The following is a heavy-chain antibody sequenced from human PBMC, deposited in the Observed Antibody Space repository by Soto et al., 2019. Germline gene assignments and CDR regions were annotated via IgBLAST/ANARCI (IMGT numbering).Heavy chain of an antibody. Sequence: VQLLESGGGLVQPGGSLRLSCAASGFPFSHYAMSWVRQAPGKGLEWVSAISGSGNDASYADSVRGRFTISRDNSRDTLYLQMNSLKDEDTAVYYCSTVQPWDPRWAHFDYWGQGTLVTVSS. D-gene: IGHD1-26*01. CDR2: ISGSGNDA. J-gene: IGHJ4*02. CDR1: GFPFSHYA. V-gene: IGHV3-23*01. CDR3: STVQPWDPRWAHFDY.